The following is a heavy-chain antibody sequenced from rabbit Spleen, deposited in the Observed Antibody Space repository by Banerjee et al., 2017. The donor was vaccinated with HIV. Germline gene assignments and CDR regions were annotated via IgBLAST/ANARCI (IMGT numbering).Heavy chain of an antibody. CDR1: GFSFNSGYD. J-gene: IGHJ6*01. D-gene: IGHD8-1*01. CDR3: ARDTGTSFSTYGMDL. CDR2: AYTGSSGST. Sequence: QSLEESGGGLVKPGASLTLTCKASGFSFNSGYDMCWVRQAPGKGLEWVACAYTGSSGSTYSATWVKGRFTISKSSSTTVTLQMTGLTAADTATYFCARDTGTSFSTYGMDLWGPGTLVTVS. V-gene: IGHV1S40*01.